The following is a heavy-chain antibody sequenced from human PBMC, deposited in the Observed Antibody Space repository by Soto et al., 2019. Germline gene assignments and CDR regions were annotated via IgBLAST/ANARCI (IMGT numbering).Heavy chain of an antibody. CDR1: GFTFSSYA. J-gene: IGHJ5*02. CDR3: AKDGATRVVVVAATPGWFDP. Sequence: QTGGSLRLSCAASGFTFSSYAMSWVRQAPGKGLEWVSAISGSGGSTYYADSVKGRFTISRDNSKNTLYLQMNSLRAEDTAVYYCAKDGATRVVVVAATPGWFDPWGQGTLVTVSS. V-gene: IGHV3-23*01. D-gene: IGHD2-15*01. CDR2: ISGSGGST.